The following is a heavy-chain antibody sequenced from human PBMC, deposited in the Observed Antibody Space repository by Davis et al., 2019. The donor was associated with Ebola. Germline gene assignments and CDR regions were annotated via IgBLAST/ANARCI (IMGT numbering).Heavy chain of an antibody. V-gene: IGHV3-7*03. Sequence: PGGSLRLSCAASGFTFRSYWMSWVRQAPGKGLEWVATMKQDGSEKSYVKSVKGRFTISRDNADNSLFLQMNGLRAEDTAIYYCARGLFFTHYGGWAYWGQGTLVTVSS. J-gene: IGHJ4*02. D-gene: IGHD4-23*01. CDR1: GFTFRSYW. CDR3: ARGLFFTHYGGWAY. CDR2: MKQDGSEK.